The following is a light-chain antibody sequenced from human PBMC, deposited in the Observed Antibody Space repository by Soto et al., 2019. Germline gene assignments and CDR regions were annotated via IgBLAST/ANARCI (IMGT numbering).Light chain of an antibody. CDR3: QQYEKWPPSIT. Sequence: ETVMTQSPATLSVSPGWRSTLSCRAGQPLNNNVAWYQHKPGQAPRLLIYGASTRATGISARFSGSGSGTEFTLTISSLQSEDFAVYYCQQYEKWPPSITFGQGTRLEI. CDR1: QPLNNN. V-gene: IGKV3-15*01. CDR2: GAS. J-gene: IGKJ5*01.